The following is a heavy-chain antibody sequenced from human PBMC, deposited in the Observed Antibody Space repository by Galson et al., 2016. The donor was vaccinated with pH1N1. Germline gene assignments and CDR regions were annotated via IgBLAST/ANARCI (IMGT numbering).Heavy chain of an antibody. V-gene: IGHV1-69*06. Sequence: SVKVSCKASGGTFSNSAISWVRQAPGQGLEWMGGISPIFGSINYAQSFQGRLTITADIFTNTAYMDMSGLRFEDTAIYYCATAGPLVREILYYSYAMDVWGQGTTVTVSS. J-gene: IGHJ6*02. CDR1: GGTFSNSA. D-gene: IGHD3-10*01. CDR3: ATAGPLVREILYYSYAMDV. CDR2: ISPIFGSI.